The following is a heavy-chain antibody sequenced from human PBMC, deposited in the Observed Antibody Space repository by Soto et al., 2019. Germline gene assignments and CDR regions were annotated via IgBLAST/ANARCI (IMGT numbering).Heavy chain of an antibody. V-gene: IGHV4-30-4*01. J-gene: IGHJ3*02. D-gene: IGHD2-15*01. CDR3: ARGDCSGGSCYSVDI. CDR1: GDSIISGDYY. Sequence: SETLSLTCTVSGDSIISGDYYWSWIRQTPGKGLEWIGYIYYSGDTNYNPSLKSRVIISVDKSKNQFSLKLSSVTAADTAVYYCARGDCSGGSCYSVDIWGQGTMVTVSS. CDR2: IYYSGDT.